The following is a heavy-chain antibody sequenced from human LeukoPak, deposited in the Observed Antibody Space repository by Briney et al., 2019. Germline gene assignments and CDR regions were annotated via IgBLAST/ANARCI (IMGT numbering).Heavy chain of an antibody. CDR3: ARLHPYSTGWYIGADY. D-gene: IGHD6-19*01. Sequence: GESLKISCKTSGYIFTTYWIGWVRQMPGRGLEWMALIYPGGSDTRYSPSFRGQVTISADKSITTAYLQWSSLKASDTAIYYCARLHPYSTGWYIGADYWGQGTLVSVSS. V-gene: IGHV5-51*01. CDR1: GYIFTTYW. J-gene: IGHJ4*02. CDR2: IYPGGSDT.